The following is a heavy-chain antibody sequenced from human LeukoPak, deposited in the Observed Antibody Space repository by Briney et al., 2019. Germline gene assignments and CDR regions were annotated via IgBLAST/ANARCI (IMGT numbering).Heavy chain of an antibody. CDR1: GGSISSHY. J-gene: IGHJ3*02. D-gene: IGHD2-21*01. CDR2: IYYSGST. Sequence: SETLSLTCTVSGGSISSHYWSWIRQLPGKGLEWIGYIYYSGSTNYNPSLKSRVTISVDTSKNQFSLKLSSMTAADTAVYYCARVAGIQGFVDAFDIWGQGTMVTVSS. CDR3: ARVAGIQGFVDAFDI. V-gene: IGHV4-59*11.